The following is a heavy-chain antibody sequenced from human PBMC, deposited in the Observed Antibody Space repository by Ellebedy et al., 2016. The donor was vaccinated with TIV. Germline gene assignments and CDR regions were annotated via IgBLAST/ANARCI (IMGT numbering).Heavy chain of an antibody. CDR2: FDPEDGET. V-gene: IGHV1-24*01. CDR1: GYTLTELS. Sequence: ASVKVSXKVSGYTLTELSMHWVRQAPGKGLEWMGGFDPEDGETIYAQKFQGRVTMTEDTSTDTAYMELSSLRSEDTAVYYCATVVARCIVGATTCPNWFDPWGQGTLVTVSS. J-gene: IGHJ5*02. CDR3: ATVVARCIVGATTCPNWFDP. D-gene: IGHD1-26*01.